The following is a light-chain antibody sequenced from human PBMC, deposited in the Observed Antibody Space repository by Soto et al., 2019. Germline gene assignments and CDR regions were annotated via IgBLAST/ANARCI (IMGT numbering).Light chain of an antibody. Sequence: QSVLMHPPSVSGPPGQRVTIPRTGNCCKLGAGYDVHWYQQLPGAAPKLVIFGNRNRPSGVPERFSGSRSGTSASLAITGLQAEDEADYYCQAYDYSLTASVFGGGTQLTVL. J-gene: IGLJ3*02. CDR2: GNR. V-gene: IGLV1-40*01. CDR3: QAYDYSLTASV. CDR1: CCKLGAGYD.